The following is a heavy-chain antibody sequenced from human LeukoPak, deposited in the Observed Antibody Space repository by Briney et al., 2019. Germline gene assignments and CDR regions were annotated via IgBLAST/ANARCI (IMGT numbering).Heavy chain of an antibody. J-gene: IGHJ4*02. Sequence: GASVKVSRKASGYTFTGYYMHWVRQAPGQGLEWMGWINPNSGGTNYAQKFQGRVTMTRDTSISTAYMELSRLRSDDTAVYYCAAQGILEWLGYFDYWGQGTLVTVSS. CDR1: GYTFTGYY. V-gene: IGHV1-2*02. D-gene: IGHD3-3*01. CDR2: INPNSGGT. CDR3: AAQGILEWLGYFDY.